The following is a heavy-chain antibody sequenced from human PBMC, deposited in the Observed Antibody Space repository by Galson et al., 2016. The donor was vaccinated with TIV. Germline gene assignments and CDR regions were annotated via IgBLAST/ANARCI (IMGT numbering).Heavy chain of an antibody. CDR3: ARGFGVLTGNYLPKDFDY. Sequence: SVKVSCKASGYKFIGYHVHWVRQAPGQGLEWMGWIKPNRGDTNVAQKFRGRVTMTRDTSITTAYLDLSGLRSDDTAVYYCARGFGVLTGNYLPKDFDYWGQGTLVTVSS. V-gene: IGHV1-2*02. CDR2: IKPNRGDT. D-gene: IGHD3-9*01. J-gene: IGHJ4*02. CDR1: GYKFIGYH.